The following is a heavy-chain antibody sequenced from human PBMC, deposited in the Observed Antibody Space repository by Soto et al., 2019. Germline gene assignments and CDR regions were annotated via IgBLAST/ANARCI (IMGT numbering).Heavy chain of an antibody. J-gene: IGHJ5*01. D-gene: IGHD2-2*01. Sequence: GESLKISYAVSGFSFNNYAMNWLRQAPGKGLEWVASISSSTSYVYYADSVKGRFSTSRDNAKNILYLEMYALRTEDTAVYYCARDPSEGRVGNWFESWGQGTLVTVSS. V-gene: IGHV3-21*06. CDR3: ARDPSEGRVGNWFES. CDR1: GFSFNNYA. CDR2: ISSSTSYV.